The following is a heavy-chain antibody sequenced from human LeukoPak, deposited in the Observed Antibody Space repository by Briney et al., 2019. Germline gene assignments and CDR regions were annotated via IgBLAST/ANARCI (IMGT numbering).Heavy chain of an antibody. CDR2: IYTTGST. V-gene: IGHV4-4*07. CDR1: GDSISSDY. CDR3: ASASGY. D-gene: IGHD6-19*01. Sequence: SETLSLTCSVSGDSISSDYWSWIRQLAGKGLEWIRRIYTTGSTNYNPSLKSRVTMSVDMSKNQFSLKLSSVTAADTAVYYCASASGYWGQGTLVTVSS. J-gene: IGHJ4*02.